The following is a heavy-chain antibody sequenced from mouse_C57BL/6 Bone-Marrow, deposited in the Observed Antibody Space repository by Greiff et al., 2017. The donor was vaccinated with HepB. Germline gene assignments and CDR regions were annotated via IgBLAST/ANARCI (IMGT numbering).Heavy chain of an antibody. CDR2: IYPGSGST. CDR3: ASEGVCYDYDACAD. V-gene: IGHV1-55*01. D-gene: IGHD2-4*01. Sequence: VQLQQPGAELVKPGASVKMSCKASGYTFTSYWITWVKQRPGQGLEWIGDIYPGSGSTNYNEKFKSKATLTVDTSSSTAYMQLSSLTSEDSAVYYCASEGVCYDYDACADWGPGTLVTVAA. J-gene: IGHJ3*01. CDR1: GYTFTSYW.